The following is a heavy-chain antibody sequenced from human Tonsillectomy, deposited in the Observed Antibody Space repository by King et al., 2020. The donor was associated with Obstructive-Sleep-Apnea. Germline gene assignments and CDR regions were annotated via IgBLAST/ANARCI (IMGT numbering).Heavy chain of an antibody. Sequence: QLQESGPGLVKPSETLSLTCAVSGGSISSSYWSWIRQPPGKGLEWIGYINYSGSTNYNPSLKSRVTITLDKSKNQFSLRLRSVTAADTAVYYCARLRSVAGTRTPSFDVWGQGPLVTVSS. V-gene: IGHV4-59*08. CDR3: ARLRSVAGTRTPSFDV. CDR1: GGSISSSY. J-gene: IGHJ3*01. D-gene: IGHD6-19*01. CDR2: INYSGST.